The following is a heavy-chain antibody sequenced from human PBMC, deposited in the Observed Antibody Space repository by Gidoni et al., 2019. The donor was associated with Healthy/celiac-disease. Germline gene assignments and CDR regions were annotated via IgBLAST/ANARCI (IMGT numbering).Heavy chain of an antibody. CDR2: IYYSGST. CDR3: ARASYYDFWSGSNYFDY. J-gene: IGHJ4*02. D-gene: IGHD3-3*01. CDR1: GGSISSGDYY. V-gene: IGHV4-30-4*01. Sequence: QVQLQESGPGLVKPSQTLSLTCTVSGGSISSGDYYWRWIRQPPGKGLEWIGYIYYSGSTYYNPSLKSRVTISVDTSKNQFSLKLSSVTAADTAVYYCARASYYDFWSGSNYFDYWGQGTLVTVSS.